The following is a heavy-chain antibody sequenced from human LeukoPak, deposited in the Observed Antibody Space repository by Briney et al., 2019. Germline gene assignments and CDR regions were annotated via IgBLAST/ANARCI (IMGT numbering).Heavy chain of an antibody. CDR2: INPNSGAT. J-gene: IGHJ4*02. Sequence: ASVKVSCKASGYTFTDHYMHWVRQPPGQELEWMGWINPNSGATNYAQKFQGRVTMTKDTSISTGYMELSRLRSDDTAVHYCARIRGGDNYHFDYWGQGTLVTVSS. V-gene: IGHV1-2*02. CDR3: ARIRGGDNYHFDY. CDR1: GYTFTDHY. D-gene: IGHD2-21*02.